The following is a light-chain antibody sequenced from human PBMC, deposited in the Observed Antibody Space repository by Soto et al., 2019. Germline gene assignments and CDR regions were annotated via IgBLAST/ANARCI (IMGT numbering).Light chain of an antibody. CDR1: QSISSW. V-gene: IGKV1-5*03. Sequence: DIQMTQSPSTLSASVGDRVTITCRASQSISSWLAWYQQKPGKAPKLLIYKASSLESGVPSRFSGSGSGTECTLTISSLQPDDFATYYCQQYNSSPMYSFGQGTKLEIK. J-gene: IGKJ2*01. CDR3: QQYNSSPMYS. CDR2: KAS.